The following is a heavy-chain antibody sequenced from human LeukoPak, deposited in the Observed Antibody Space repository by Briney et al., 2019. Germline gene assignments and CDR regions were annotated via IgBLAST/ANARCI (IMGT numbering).Heavy chain of an antibody. J-gene: IGHJ4*02. CDR2: IYTSGST. CDR1: GGSISSGSYY. CDR3: ARQGYDILTVDY. Sequence: PSETLSLTCTVSGGSISSGSYYWSWIRQPAGKGLEWIGRIYTSGSTNYNPSLKSRVTISVDTSKNQFSLKLSSVTAADTAVYYCARQGYDILTVDYWGQGTLVTVSS. V-gene: IGHV4-61*02. D-gene: IGHD3-9*01.